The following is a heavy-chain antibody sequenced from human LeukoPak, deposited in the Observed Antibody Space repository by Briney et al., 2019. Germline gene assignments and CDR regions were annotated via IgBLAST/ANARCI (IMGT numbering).Heavy chain of an antibody. J-gene: IGHJ4*02. Sequence: SETLSLTCTVYAGSISSYYWSWIRQPPGKGLEWIGYIYYSGSTNYNPSLKSRVTISVDTSKNHFSLKLSSVTAADTAVYYCARTVRTRLFCSGGSCYHFDYWGQGTLVTVSS. CDR3: ARTVRTRLFCSGGSCYHFDY. CDR2: IYYSGST. CDR1: AGSISSYY. D-gene: IGHD2-15*01. V-gene: IGHV4-59*01.